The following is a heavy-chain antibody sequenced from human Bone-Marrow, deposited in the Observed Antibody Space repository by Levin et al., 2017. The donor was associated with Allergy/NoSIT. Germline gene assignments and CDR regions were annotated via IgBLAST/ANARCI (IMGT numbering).Heavy chain of an antibody. CDR3: ARIRKIYSYGYWGPGWFDP. V-gene: IGHV3-74*01. D-gene: IGHD5-18*01. CDR1: GFTFSSYW. CDR2: INSDGSST. J-gene: IGHJ5*02. Sequence: GGSLRLSCAASGFTFSSYWMHWVRQAPGKGLVWVSRINSDGSSTSYADSVKGRFTISRDNAKNTLYLQMNSLRAEDTAVYYCARIRKIYSYGYWGPGWFDPWGQGTLVTVSS.